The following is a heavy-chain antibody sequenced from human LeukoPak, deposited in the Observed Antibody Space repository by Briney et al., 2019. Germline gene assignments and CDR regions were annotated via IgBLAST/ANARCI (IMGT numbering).Heavy chain of an antibody. CDR3: ARVATSIVVVPAALIGAFDI. J-gene: IGHJ3*02. Sequence: ASVKVSCKASGGTFSSYAINWVRQATGQGLEWMGWMNPNSGNTGYAQKFQGRVTITRNTSISTAYMELSSLRSEDTAVYYCARVATSIVVVPAALIGAFDIWGQGTMVTVSS. V-gene: IGHV1-8*03. D-gene: IGHD2-2*01. CDR1: GGTFSSYA. CDR2: MNPNSGNT.